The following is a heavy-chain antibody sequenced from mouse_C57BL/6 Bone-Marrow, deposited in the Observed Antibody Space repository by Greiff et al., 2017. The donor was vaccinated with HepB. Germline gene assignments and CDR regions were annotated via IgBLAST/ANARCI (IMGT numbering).Heavy chain of an antibody. CDR1: GFTFSDYG. CDR3: AKPFITTVVGFDY. Sequence: EVHLVESGGGLVKPGGSLKLSCAASGFTFSDYGMHWVRQAPEKGLEWVAYISSGSSTIYYADTVKGRFTISRDNAKNTLFLQMTSLRSEDTAMYYCAKPFITTVVGFDYWGQGTTLTVSS. D-gene: IGHD1-1*01. J-gene: IGHJ2*01. CDR2: ISSGSSTI. V-gene: IGHV5-17*01.